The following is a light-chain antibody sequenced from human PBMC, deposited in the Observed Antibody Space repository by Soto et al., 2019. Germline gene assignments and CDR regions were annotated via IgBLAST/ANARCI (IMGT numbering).Light chain of an antibody. CDR2: SAS. CDR1: QSVGTN. Sequence: IVMTQSPATLSVSPGESATLSCRASQSVGTNLAWYQQTPGQAPRVLIHSASTRATGIPARFSGSGSDTEFTLTISGLQSEDVAIYYCQQDNNWPPYSFGQGTKLENK. V-gene: IGKV3-15*01. CDR3: QQDNNWPPYS. J-gene: IGKJ2*01.